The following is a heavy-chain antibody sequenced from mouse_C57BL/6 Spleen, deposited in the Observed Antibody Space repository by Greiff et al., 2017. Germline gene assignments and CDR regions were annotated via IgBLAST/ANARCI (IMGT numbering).Heavy chain of an antibody. CDR2: IYPSDSET. CDR1: GYTFTSYW. CDR3: ASDITTDWYFDV. V-gene: IGHV1-61*01. D-gene: IGHD1-1*01. Sequence: QVQLQQPGAELVRPGSSVKLSCKASGYTFTSYWMDWVKQRPGQGLEWIGNIYPSDSETHYNQKFKDKATVTVDKSSSTAYMQLSSLTSEDSAVYYCASDITTDWYFDVWGTGTTVTVSS. J-gene: IGHJ1*03.